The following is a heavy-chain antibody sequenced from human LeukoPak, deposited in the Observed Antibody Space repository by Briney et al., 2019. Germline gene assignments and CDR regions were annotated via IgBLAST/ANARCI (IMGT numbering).Heavy chain of an antibody. V-gene: IGHV4-59*12. J-gene: IGHJ4*02. D-gene: IGHD6-6*01. Sequence: SETLSLTCTVSGGSISNKYWSWIRQPPGKGLEWIGYIYYSGSTNYNPSLKSRVTISVDTSKNQFSLKLSSVTAADTAVYYCARESEYSSSSEFDYWGQGTLVTVSS. CDR3: ARESEYSSSSEFDY. CDR1: GGSISNKY. CDR2: IYYSGST.